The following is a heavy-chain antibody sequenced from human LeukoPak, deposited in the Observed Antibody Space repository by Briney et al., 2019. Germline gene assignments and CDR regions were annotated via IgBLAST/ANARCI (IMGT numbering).Heavy chain of an antibody. CDR1: GFTFSSYA. CDR2: ISYDGSNK. J-gene: IGHJ4*02. Sequence: PGRSLRLSCAASGFTFSSYAMHWVRQAPGKGLEWVAVISYDGSNKYYADSVKGRFTISRDNSKNTLYLQMNSLRAEDTAVYYCARASYCSDGSCYSDYWGQGTLVTVSS. V-gene: IGHV3-30-3*01. D-gene: IGHD2-15*01. CDR3: ARASYCSDGSCYSDY.